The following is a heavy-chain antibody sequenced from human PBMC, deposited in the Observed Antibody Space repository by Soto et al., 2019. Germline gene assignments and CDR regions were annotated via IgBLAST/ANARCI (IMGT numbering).Heavy chain of an antibody. CDR3: ARDQYYYGSGSYYYYGMEV. CDR2: ISGYNGDT. J-gene: IGHJ6*02. D-gene: IGHD3-10*01. V-gene: IGHV1-18*01. Sequence: WASVKVSCKASGYSFTTYGMSWVRQAPGQGLEWMGWISGYNGDTNYAQNLQGRVTLTTETSTSTAYMELRSLRSDDTAVYYCARDQYYYGSGSYYYYGMEVWGQGTTVTVSS. CDR1: GYSFTTYG.